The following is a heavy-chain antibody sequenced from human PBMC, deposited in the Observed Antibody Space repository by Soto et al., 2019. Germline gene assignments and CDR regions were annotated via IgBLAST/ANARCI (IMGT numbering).Heavy chain of an antibody. J-gene: IGHJ6*02. Sequence: EVQLVESGGGLIYPGGSLRLSCAASGLTISDAWMNWVRQAPGKGLEWVGRIKTNTEGGTTDYAAAVKGRFIVSRDDSKNTLYLQMNSLKIEATAVYYCTTGSVEGVWGQGTTVIVSS. CDR2: IKTNTEGGTT. CDR3: TTGSVEGV. D-gene: IGHD2-15*01. CDR1: GLTISDAW. V-gene: IGHV3-15*07.